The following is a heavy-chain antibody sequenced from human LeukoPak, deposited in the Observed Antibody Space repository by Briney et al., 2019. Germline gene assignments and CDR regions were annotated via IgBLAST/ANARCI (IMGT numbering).Heavy chain of an antibody. Sequence: PSETLSLTCSVSDGSISSYYWSWIRQPPGKGLEWIGYIYYSGSTNYNPSLKSRVTISVDTSKNQFSLKLSSVTAADTAVYYCVGYDILTGYPPRFDYWGQGTLVTVSS. CDR1: DGSISSYY. V-gene: IGHV4-59*12. CDR2: IYYSGST. J-gene: IGHJ4*02. D-gene: IGHD3-9*01. CDR3: VGYDILTGYPPRFDY.